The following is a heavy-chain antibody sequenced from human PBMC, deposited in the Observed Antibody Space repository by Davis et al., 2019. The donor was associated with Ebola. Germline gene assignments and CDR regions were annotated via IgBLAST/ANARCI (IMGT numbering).Heavy chain of an antibody. J-gene: IGHJ6*02. Sequence: PSETLSLTCAVYGGSFSGYYWSWIRQPPGKGLEWIGEINHSGSTNYNPSLKSRVTISVDTSKNQFSLKLSSVTAADTAVYYCARGQGYYYDSSGYLAYGMDVWGQGTTVTVSS. CDR1: GGSFSGYY. D-gene: IGHD3-22*01. CDR3: ARGQGYYYDSSGYLAYGMDV. CDR2: INHSGST. V-gene: IGHV4-34*01.